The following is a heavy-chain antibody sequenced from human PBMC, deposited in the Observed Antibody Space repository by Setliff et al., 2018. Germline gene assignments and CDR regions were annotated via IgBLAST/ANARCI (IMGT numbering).Heavy chain of an antibody. Sequence: LSLTCAVSGFSISSGYYWGWIRQPPGKGLEWVPYISASSANIQYADSVKGRFTISRDNSKNTLYLQMNSLRPEDTAVYYCARTCSGSGCYAGLESWGQGTPVTVSS. CDR3: ARTCSGSGCYAGLES. CDR1: GFSISSGYY. V-gene: IGHV3-11*06. J-gene: IGHJ4*02. CDR2: ISASSANI. D-gene: IGHD2-15*01.